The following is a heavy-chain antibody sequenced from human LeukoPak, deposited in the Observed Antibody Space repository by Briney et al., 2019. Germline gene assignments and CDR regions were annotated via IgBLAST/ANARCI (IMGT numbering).Heavy chain of an antibody. V-gene: IGHV4-59*08. D-gene: IGHD6-13*01. CDR2: IYYSGST. J-gene: IGHJ5*02. Sequence: KTSETLSLTCTVSGGSISSYYWSWIRQPPGKGLEWIGYIYYSGSTNYNPSLKSRVTISVDTSKNQFSLKLSSVTAADTAVYYCARAVGGALYSSSLNWFDPWGQGTLVTVSS. CDR3: ARAVGGALYSSSLNWFDP. CDR1: GGSISSYY.